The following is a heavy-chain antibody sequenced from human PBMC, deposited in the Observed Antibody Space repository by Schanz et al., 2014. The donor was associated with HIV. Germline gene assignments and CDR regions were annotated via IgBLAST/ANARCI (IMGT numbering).Heavy chain of an antibody. V-gene: IGHV3-7*01. CDR3: ARKGDAFDI. CDR2: INHDGDQK. J-gene: IGHJ3*02. CDR1: GFTFSSYA. Sequence: EVQLLESGGGLVQPGGSLRLSCAASGFTFSSYAMSWVRQAPGKGLEWVANINHDGDQKYYVDSVKGRFTISRDNAKRSLYLQMDSLRVDDTAVYYCARKGDAFDIWGQGTKVTVSS.